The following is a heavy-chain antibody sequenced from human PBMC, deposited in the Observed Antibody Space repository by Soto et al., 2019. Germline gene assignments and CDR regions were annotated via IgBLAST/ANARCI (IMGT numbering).Heavy chain of an antibody. CDR1: GYTFTTYG. CDR3: AREGEMPYYYYGLDV. CDR2: ISGYNGHT. J-gene: IGHJ6*02. V-gene: IGHV1-18*01. Sequence: QVPLVQSGPEVRKPGASVKVSCKASGYTFTTYGISWVRQAPGQGLEWMGWISGYNGHTKYAQKFQGRVTMTTDTSTSTVYMDLRSLRSDDTAVYYCAREGEMPYYYYGLDVWGQGTTVTVSS. D-gene: IGHD3-16*01.